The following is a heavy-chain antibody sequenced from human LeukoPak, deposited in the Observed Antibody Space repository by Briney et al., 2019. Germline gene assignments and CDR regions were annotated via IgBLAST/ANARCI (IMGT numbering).Heavy chain of an antibody. CDR3: ARGAEYYAIWRGYAGYSDY. D-gene: IGHD3-3*01. CDR1: GGSISSNNW. V-gene: IGHV4-4*02. CDR2: IYHSGST. Sequence: SETLSLTCTVSGGSISSNNWWSWVRQPPGKGLEWIGEIYHSGSTNYNPSLKSRVTISVDKSKNQFSLKLTSVTAADTAVYFCARGAEYYAIWRGYAGYSDYWGQGISVTVSS. J-gene: IGHJ4*02.